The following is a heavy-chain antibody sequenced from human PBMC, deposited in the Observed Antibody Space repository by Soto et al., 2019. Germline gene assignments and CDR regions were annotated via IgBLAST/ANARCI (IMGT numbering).Heavy chain of an antibody. CDR2: ISSSSSYI. CDR1: GFTFSSYS. V-gene: IGHV3-21*01. D-gene: IGHD5-12*01. CDR3: AWKYSGYDLAYFDY. J-gene: IGHJ4*02. Sequence: EVQLVESGGGLVKPGGSLRLSCAASGFTFSSYSMNWVRQAPGKGLEWVSSISSSSSYIYYADSVKGRFTISRDNAKNSLYLQMNSLRAEDTAVYYCAWKYSGYDLAYFDYWGQGTLVTVSS.